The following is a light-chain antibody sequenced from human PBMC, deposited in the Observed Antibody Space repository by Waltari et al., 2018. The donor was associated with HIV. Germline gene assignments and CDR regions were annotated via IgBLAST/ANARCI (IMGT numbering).Light chain of an antibody. CDR2: LAS. CDR1: QSLLNSNGFNY. Sequence: DIVMTQSPLSLPVSPGEPASISCRSSQSLLNSNGFNYLDWYLQKPGQSPRLLIYLASVRAPGVPDRFSGSGSGTDFTLKISRVEAEDVGVYYCMQALQTPLITFGQGTRLEIK. CDR3: MQALQTPLIT. J-gene: IGKJ5*01. V-gene: IGKV2-28*01.